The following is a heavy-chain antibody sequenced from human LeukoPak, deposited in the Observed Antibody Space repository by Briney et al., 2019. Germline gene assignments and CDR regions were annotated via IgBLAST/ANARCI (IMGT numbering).Heavy chain of an antibody. CDR1: GGSISNYY. CDR3: ARRGYSYGIGWFDP. D-gene: IGHD5-18*01. Sequence: SETLSLTCTVSGGSISNYYWSWIRQTPGKGLEWIGYISYSGSTNYNPSLKGRVTISVDTSKNQFSLKLSSVTAADTAVYYCARRGYSYGIGWFDPWGQGTLVTVSS. V-gene: IGHV4-59*12. CDR2: ISYSGST. J-gene: IGHJ5*02.